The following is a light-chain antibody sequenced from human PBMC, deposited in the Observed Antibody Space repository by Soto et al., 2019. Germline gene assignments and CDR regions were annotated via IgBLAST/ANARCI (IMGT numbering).Light chain of an antibody. V-gene: IGKV1-5*01. CDR1: QSISSW. J-gene: IGKJ1*01. Sequence: DIQITQCPSTLYASVGARVTITCRASQSISSWGAWYQQKPGKAPKLLIYDASSLESGVPSRFSGSGSGTEFTLTISSLQPDDFATYYCQHYSSYSEAFGQGTKVDIK. CDR2: DAS. CDR3: QHYSSYSEA.